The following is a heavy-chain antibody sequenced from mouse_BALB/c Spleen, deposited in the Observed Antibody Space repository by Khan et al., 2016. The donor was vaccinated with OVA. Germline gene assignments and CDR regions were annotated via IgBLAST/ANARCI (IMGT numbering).Heavy chain of an antibody. CDR2: IWSDGST. CDR1: GFSLTNYG. V-gene: IGHV2-6-1*01. D-gene: IGHD2-10*01. Sequence: VQLQESGPGLAAPSQSLSITCTISGFSLTNYGVHWIRQPPGKGLEWLVVIWSDGSTTYNSALQSRLTITKDNSQSQVFLKMNGLQTDDTAIYFCARQPYYHYNIMDYWGQGTSFTVSS. J-gene: IGHJ4*01. CDR3: ARQPYYHYNIMDY.